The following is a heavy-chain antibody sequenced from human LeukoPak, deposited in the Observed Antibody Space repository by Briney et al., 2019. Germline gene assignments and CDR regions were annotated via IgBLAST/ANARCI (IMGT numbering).Heavy chain of an antibody. V-gene: IGHV3-23*01. CDR3: AKTPVGMVTLDY. Sequence: GGSLRLSCAASGFTFSSYGMTWVRQAPGKGLEWVSGISGSGGSTIYADSVKGRFTISRDNSKNTLYLQMNSLRAEDTAVYYCAKTPVGMVTLDYWGQGTLVTVSS. J-gene: IGHJ4*02. CDR2: ISGSGGST. CDR1: GFTFSSYG. D-gene: IGHD5-24*01.